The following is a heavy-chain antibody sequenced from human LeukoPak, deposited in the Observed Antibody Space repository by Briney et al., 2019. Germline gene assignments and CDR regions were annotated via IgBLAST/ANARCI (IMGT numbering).Heavy chain of an antibody. CDR3: ARHLHIAVAGTPYYYYYVDV. J-gene: IGHJ6*03. CDR1: GYRFIGYW. Sequence: GESLKISCKGSGYRFIGYWIGWVRQLPGKGLEWMGIIYPGDSETRYSPSFQGQVTISVDNSINTAYLQWSSLKASDTAIYYCARHLHIAVAGTPYYYYYVDVWGEGTPVTVSS. V-gene: IGHV5-51*01. D-gene: IGHD6-19*01. CDR2: IYPGDSET.